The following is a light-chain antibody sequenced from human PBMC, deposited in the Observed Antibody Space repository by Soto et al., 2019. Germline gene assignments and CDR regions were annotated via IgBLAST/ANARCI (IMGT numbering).Light chain of an antibody. CDR3: QQYNNSWP. Sequence: EIVMTQSPATLSVSPGERATLSCRASQSVSSNLAWYQQKPGQAPRLLIYGASTRATGIPARFSGSGSGTEFNLTISSLQYEDFAVYYCQQYNNSWPFGQGTKVEIK. J-gene: IGKJ1*01. CDR1: QSVSSN. V-gene: IGKV3-15*01. CDR2: GAS.